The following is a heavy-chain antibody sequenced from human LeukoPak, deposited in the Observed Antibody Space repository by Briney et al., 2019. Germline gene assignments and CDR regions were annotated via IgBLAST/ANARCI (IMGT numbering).Heavy chain of an antibody. D-gene: IGHD6-19*01. J-gene: IGHJ4*02. CDR3: ARASAVAGTRDY. Sequence: GGSLRLSCRASGFSFSSYWTSWVRQAPGKGLEWVANIKQDGSDKYYVDSVKGRFTISRDNAKNSLYLQMNSLRAEDSALYYCARASAVAGTRDYWGQGTLVTVSS. CDR2: IKQDGSDK. CDR1: GFSFSSYW. V-gene: IGHV3-7*01.